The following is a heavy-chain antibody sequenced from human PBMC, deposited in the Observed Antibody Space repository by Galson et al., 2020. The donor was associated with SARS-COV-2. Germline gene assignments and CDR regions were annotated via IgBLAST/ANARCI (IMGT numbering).Heavy chain of an antibody. CDR2: MSDSETR. D-gene: IGHD6-13*01. CDR1: GGSMSRYS. V-gene: IGHV4-59*08. CDR3: ARLPSSWFNYFDK. Sequence: SETLSLTCSVSGGSMSRYSWVWIRQPPGKGLEWIGYMSDSETRHYNPSLKSRAAMSVDRSKNQFSLKLTSVTAADAAMYYCARLPSSWFNYFDKWGQGILVNVSA. J-gene: IGHJ4*02.